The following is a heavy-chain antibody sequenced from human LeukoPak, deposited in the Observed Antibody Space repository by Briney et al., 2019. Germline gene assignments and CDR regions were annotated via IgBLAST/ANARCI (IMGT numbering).Heavy chain of an antibody. CDR3: AKDHDFWSRYPDY. V-gene: IGHV3-43*01. Sequence: GGSLRLSCAASGFSFDDYTMHWVRQAPGKGLEWVSLISWDGGSTYYADSVKGRFTISRDNSKNSLYLQMNSLRTEDTALYYCAKDHDFWSRYPDYWGQGTLVTVSS. D-gene: IGHD3-3*01. CDR2: ISWDGGST. CDR1: GFSFDDYT. J-gene: IGHJ4*02.